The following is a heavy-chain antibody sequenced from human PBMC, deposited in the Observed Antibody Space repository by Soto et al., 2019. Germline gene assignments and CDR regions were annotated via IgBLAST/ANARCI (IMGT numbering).Heavy chain of an antibody. CDR1: XXXXTSYX. CDR2: INAGNGNT. D-gene: IGHD2-15*01. V-gene: IGHV1-3*01. J-gene: IGHJ4*02. CDR3: ARGYCSGGSCYSVAY. Sequence: QVQLVQSGXEXKKPGASVXVSXXXXXXXXTSYXXHWVRQAPGQRLEWMGWINAGNGNTKYSQKFQGRVTITRDTSASTAYMELSSLRSEDTAVYYCARGYCSGGSCYSVAYWGQGTLVTVSS.